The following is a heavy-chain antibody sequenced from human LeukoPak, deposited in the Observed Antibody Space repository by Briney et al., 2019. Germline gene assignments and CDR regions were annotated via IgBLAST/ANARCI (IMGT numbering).Heavy chain of an antibody. CDR1: GFTFSSSS. CDR2: ISPSSSYI. V-gene: IGHV3-21*06. CDR3: AREGGYCSGGSCRFFDY. D-gene: IGHD2-15*01. J-gene: IGHJ4*02. Sequence: GSLRLSCAASGFTFSSSSMNWVRQAPGKGLEFVSSISPSSSYIYYADSVKGRFTISRDDAKNSLFLKMNSLRAEDTAVYYCAREGGYCSGGSCRFFDYWAREPWSPSPQ.